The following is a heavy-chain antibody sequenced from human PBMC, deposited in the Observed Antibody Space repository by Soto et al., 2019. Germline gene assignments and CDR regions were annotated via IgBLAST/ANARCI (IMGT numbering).Heavy chain of an antibody. D-gene: IGHD3-10*01. CDR3: ARGGGDGSGSHHFDY. CDR2: ISYSGST. V-gene: IGHV4-59*01. CDR1: GVSISSYY. Sequence: SETLSLTCTVSGVSISSYYWSWIRQPPGKGLEWIGYISYSGSTNYTPSLKSRVTISVDTSKNQFYLKLSSVAAADTAVYYCARGGGDGSGSHHFDYWGQGTPVTVSS. J-gene: IGHJ4*02.